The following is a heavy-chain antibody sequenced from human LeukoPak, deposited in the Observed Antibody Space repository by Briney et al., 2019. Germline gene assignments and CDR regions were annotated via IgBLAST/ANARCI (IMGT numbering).Heavy chain of an antibody. J-gene: IGHJ3*02. Sequence: PGGSLRLSCAASGFTFSNYDMHWVRQRVGKGLEWVSAIGSAGETYYSGSVKGRFTMSRENDKSSLYLQMNSLRAGDTAVYYCVRNSYDRDAFDIWGQGTMVTVSS. D-gene: IGHD3-22*01. V-gene: IGHV3-13*01. CDR3: VRNSYDRDAFDI. CDR1: GFTFSNYD. CDR2: IGSAGET.